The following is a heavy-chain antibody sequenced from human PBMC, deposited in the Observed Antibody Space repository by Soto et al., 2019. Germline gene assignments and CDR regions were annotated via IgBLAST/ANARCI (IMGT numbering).Heavy chain of an antibody. J-gene: IGHJ4*02. D-gene: IGHD3-22*01. CDR1: GYSFTSDN. CDR3: ARGQDYFDTSGYNDY. V-gene: IGHV1-8*01. CDR2: INTYSGRS. Sequence: QVQLVQSGSEMKKPGASVRVSCEASGYSFTSDNINWVRQAPGQGLEWVGWINTYSGRSGCGQKFQGRVTLTRDTSINTAYMELTNLRSEDTAVYYCARGQDYFDTSGYNDYWGRETLIIVSS.